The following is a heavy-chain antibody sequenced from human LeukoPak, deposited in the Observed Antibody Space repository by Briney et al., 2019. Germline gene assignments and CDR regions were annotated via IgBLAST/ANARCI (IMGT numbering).Heavy chain of an antibody. D-gene: IGHD6-13*01. CDR2: ISSSSSYI. CDR1: GFTFSSYS. Sequence: GGALRLSCAASGFTFSSYSMNWVRQAPGKGLEWVSSISSSSSYIYYADSVKGRFTISRDNSKNTLSLQMNSLRAEDTAVYYCGKDDSSSWYPYFQHWGQGTLVTVSS. V-gene: IGHV3-21*01. J-gene: IGHJ1*01. CDR3: GKDDSSSWYPYFQH.